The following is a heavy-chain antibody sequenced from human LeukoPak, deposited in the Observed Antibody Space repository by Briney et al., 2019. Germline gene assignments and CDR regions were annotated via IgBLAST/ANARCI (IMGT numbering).Heavy chain of an antibody. Sequence: GGSLRLSCAAPGFTVSSNYMSWVRQAPGKGLEWVSVIYSGGSTYYADSVKGRFTISRDNSKNTLYLQMNSLRAEDTAVYYCARDSRSPHYMDVWGKGTTVTVSS. J-gene: IGHJ6*03. CDR1: GFTVSSNY. V-gene: IGHV3-53*01. CDR2: IYSGGST. CDR3: ARDSRSPHYMDV.